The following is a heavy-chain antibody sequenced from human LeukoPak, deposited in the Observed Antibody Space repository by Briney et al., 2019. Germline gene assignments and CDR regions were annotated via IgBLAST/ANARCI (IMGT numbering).Heavy chain of an antibody. J-gene: IGHJ4*02. CDR2: ISGSGGST. D-gene: IGHD3-3*01. V-gene: IGHV3-23*01. CDR1: GFTFSSYS. Sequence: GGSLRLSCAASGFTFSSYSMNWVRQAPGKGLEWVSAISGSGGSTYYADSVKGRFTISRDNSKNTLYLQMNSLRAEDTAVYYCAKGTYYDFWSGYNLIDYWGQGTLVTVSS. CDR3: AKGTYYDFWSGYNLIDY.